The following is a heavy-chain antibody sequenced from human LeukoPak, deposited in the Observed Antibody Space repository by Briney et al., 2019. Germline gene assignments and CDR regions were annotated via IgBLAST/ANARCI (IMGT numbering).Heavy chain of an antibody. D-gene: IGHD6-6*01. Sequence: GGSLRLSCAASGFTFSSYAMHWVRQAPGKGLEWVAAISYDGSNKYSADSVKGRFTISRDNSKNTLYLQMNSLRADDTAVYYCAREIRGFWPEPREYQDYWGQGTLVTVSS. CDR1: GFTFSSYA. CDR2: ISYDGSNK. CDR3: AREIRGFWPEPREYQDY. J-gene: IGHJ4*02. V-gene: IGHV3-30*04.